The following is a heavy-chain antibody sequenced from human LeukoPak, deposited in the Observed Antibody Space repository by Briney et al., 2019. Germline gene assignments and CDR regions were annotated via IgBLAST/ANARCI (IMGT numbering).Heavy chain of an antibody. D-gene: IGHD3-10*01. CDR2: MNPNSGNT. CDR1: GYTFTSHD. CDR3: ARGMVRGVVGDAFDI. V-gene: IGHV1-8*01. J-gene: IGHJ3*02. Sequence: ASVKVSCKASGYTFTSHDINWVRQATGQGLEWMGWMNPNSGNTGYAQKLQGRVTMTRNTSISTAYMELRSLRSEDTAVYHCARGMVRGVVGDAFDIWGQGTMVTVSS.